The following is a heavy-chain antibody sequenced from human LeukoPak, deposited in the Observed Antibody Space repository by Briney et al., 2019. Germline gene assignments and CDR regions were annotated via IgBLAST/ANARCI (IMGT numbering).Heavy chain of an antibody. Sequence: SLRLSCAASGFTFDDYAMHWVRQAPGKGLEWVSGISWNSGSIAYADSVKGRFTISRDNAKNSLYLQMNSLRAEDTALYYCAKDLSSGWYSRYYFDYWGQGTLVTVSS. D-gene: IGHD6-19*01. CDR2: ISWNSGSI. V-gene: IGHV3-9*01. CDR1: GFTFDDYA. CDR3: AKDLSSGWYSRYYFDY. J-gene: IGHJ4*02.